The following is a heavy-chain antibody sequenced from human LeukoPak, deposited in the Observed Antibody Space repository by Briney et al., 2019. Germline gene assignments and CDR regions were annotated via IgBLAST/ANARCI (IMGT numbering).Heavy chain of an antibody. V-gene: IGHV3-48*02. Sequence: GGSLRLSCAASGFTFSSYSMNWVRQAPGKGLEWVSYISSSSSTIYYADSVKGRFTISRDNAKNSLYLQMNSLRDEDTAVYYCAREPFLRWYREYYFDYWGQGTLVTVSS. CDR3: AREPFLRWYREYYFDY. CDR1: GFTFSSYS. CDR2: ISSSSSTI. J-gene: IGHJ4*02. D-gene: IGHD4-23*01.